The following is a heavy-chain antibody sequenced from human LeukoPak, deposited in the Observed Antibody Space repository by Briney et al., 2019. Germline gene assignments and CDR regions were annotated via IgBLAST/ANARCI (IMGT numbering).Heavy chain of an antibody. CDR3: ARGRNIEMTTMSGGSDY. D-gene: IGHD5-24*01. J-gene: IGHJ4*02. CDR1: GYTFTDYY. V-gene: IGHV1-2*02. Sequence: PSVRVSCKASGYTFTDYYMHWVRQAPGQGLEWMGWLNPNSGDTNYAQKFQGRVSMTRDSSISTAYMDLSDLRSDDTAVYSCARGRNIEMTTMSGGSDYWGQGTLVTVSS. CDR2: LNPNSGDT.